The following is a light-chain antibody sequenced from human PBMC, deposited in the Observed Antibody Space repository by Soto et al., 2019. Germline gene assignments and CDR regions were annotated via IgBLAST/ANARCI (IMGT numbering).Light chain of an antibody. CDR1: QSVASNY. Sequence: EIVLTQSPGTLSLSPGDRASLSCWASQSVASNYLAWYQQKRGQAPRLLIYGASRRATGIPDRFSGSGSGTDFTLTISRLEPEDFAVYYCQQYGSSPRTFGQGTRLEIK. CDR2: GAS. V-gene: IGKV3-20*01. CDR3: QQYGSSPRT. J-gene: IGKJ5*01.